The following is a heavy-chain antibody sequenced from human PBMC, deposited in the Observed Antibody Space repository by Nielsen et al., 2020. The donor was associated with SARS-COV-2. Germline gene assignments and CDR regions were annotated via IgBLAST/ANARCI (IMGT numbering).Heavy chain of an antibody. CDR1: GFTVSSNY. J-gene: IGHJ4*02. CDR3: AREREGYYGSGSYLDY. V-gene: IGHV3-66*01. D-gene: IGHD3-10*01. Sequence: GSLRLSCAASGFTVSSNYMSWVRQAPGKGLEWVSVIYSGGSTYYADSVKGRFTISRDNSKNTLYLQMNSLRAEDTAVYYCAREREGYYGSGSYLDYWGQGTLVTVSS. CDR2: IYSGGST.